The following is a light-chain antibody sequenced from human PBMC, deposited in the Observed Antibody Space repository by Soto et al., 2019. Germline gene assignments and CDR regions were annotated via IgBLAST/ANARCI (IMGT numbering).Light chain of an antibody. Sequence: EIVMTQSPVALSVSPGESAALSCRASQSVGRNFAGYQQRPGQAPRVLIYGTSTRAAGVPARFSGSGSGTDFTLTISSLQSEDFAVYYCQQYNKWPYTFGQGTRREIK. CDR1: QSVGRN. J-gene: IGKJ2*01. V-gene: IGKV3-15*01. CDR3: QQYNKWPYT. CDR2: GTS.